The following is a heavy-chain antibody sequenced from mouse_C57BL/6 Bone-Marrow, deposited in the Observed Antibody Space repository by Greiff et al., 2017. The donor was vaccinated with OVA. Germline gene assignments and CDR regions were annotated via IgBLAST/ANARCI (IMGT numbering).Heavy chain of an antibody. Sequence: EVKVVESGGDLVKPGGSLKLSCAASGFTFSSYGMSWVRQTPDTRLEWVATISSGGSYTYYPDSVKGRFTISRDNAKNTLYLQMSSLKSEDTAMYYCARHGPCGQGTLVTVSA. V-gene: IGHV5-6*01. CDR3: ARHGP. CDR2: ISSGGSYT. CDR1: GFTFSSYG. J-gene: IGHJ3*01.